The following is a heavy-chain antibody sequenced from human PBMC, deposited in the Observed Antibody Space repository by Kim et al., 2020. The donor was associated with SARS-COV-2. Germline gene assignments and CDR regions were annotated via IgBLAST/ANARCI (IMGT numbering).Heavy chain of an antibody. Sequence: GGSLRLSCAASGFTFSDAFLYWVRQAPGKGLEWVGRIKSKVEGETTDYAAPVRGRFTISRDDSKTTLYLQMNSLKTEDTAMYYCTTDWGSGTYFKYGLDLWGQGTIVTVSS. V-gene: IGHV3-15*01. J-gene: IGHJ3*01. CDR1: GFTFSDAF. CDR3: TTDWGSGTYFKYGLDL. CDR2: IKSKVEGETT. D-gene: IGHD3-10*01.